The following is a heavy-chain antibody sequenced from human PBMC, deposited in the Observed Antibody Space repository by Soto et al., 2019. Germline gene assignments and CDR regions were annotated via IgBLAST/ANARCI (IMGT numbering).Heavy chain of an antibody. CDR2: IYYSGST. CDR3: ASGPITIFGVVTNYYGMDV. CDR1: GGSISSGDSY. V-gene: IGHV4-30-4*01. D-gene: IGHD3-3*01. Sequence: SETLSLTCTVSGGSISSGDSYWSWIRQPRGKDQEWIGYIYYSGSTYYNPYLKSRVTISVDTSKNQFSLKLSSVTAADTAVYYCASGPITIFGVVTNYYGMDVWGQGTTVTVSS. J-gene: IGHJ6*02.